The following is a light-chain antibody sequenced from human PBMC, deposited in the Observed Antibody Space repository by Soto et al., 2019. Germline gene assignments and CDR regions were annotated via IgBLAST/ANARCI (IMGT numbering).Light chain of an antibody. CDR1: RTINTY. J-gene: IGKJ1*01. CDR2: GAS. Sequence: DVRMTQSPSSLSASVGDTITITCRASRTINTYLNWFQQKPGEPPRLLIYGASTLHDGVPSRFSGSGSGADFTLTISGLQPEDFAVYYCQQYNNWPRTFGQGTKVEIK. CDR3: QQYNNWPRT. V-gene: IGKV1-39*01.